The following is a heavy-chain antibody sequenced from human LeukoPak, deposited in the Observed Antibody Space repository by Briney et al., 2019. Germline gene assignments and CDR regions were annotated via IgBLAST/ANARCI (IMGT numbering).Heavy chain of an antibody. Sequence: ETLSLTCSVSIRGYFWSWVRQPPGKGLEWIGSIHYSGTTHYNPSVKGRVTISVDTSKNQLSLPLTSVTAADTAIYYCARHIDTAYYWLDPWGQGALVTVSS. V-gene: IGHV4-59*08. D-gene: IGHD2-15*01. CDR3: ARHIDTAYYWLDP. CDR1: IRGYF. J-gene: IGHJ5*02. CDR2: IHYSGTT.